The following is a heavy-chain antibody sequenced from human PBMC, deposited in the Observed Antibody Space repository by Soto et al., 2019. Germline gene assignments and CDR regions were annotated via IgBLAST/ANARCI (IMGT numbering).Heavy chain of an antibody. CDR3: ARDRCDTTSCYECDY. V-gene: IGHV1-46*01. CDR1: GYTFTSYY. D-gene: IGHD2-2*01. J-gene: IGHJ4*02. CDR2: INPSGGST. Sequence: ASVKVSCKASGYTFTSYYMHWVRQAPGQGLEWMGIINPSGGSTRFAQKFQGRVTLTRDASTSTVYMELSSLRSDDTAVYYCARDRCDTTSCYECDYWGQGXLVTVYS.